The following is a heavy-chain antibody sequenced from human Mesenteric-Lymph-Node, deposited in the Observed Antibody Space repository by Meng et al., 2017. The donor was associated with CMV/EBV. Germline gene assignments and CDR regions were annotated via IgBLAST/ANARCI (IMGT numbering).Heavy chain of an antibody. Sequence: GGPLRLSCAASGFTFSSYAMSWVRQAPGKGLEWVSAISGSGGSTYYADSVKGRFTISRDNSKNTLYLQMNSLRAEDTAVYYCAKDYYDFWSGLPRTFYYFDYWGQGTLVTVSS. D-gene: IGHD3-3*01. V-gene: IGHV3-23*01. CDR2: ISGSGGST. J-gene: IGHJ4*02. CDR1: GFTFSSYA. CDR3: AKDYYDFWSGLPRTFYYFDY.